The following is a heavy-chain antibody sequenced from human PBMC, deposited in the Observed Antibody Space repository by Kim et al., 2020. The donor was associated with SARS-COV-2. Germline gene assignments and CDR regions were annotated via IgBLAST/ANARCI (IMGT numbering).Heavy chain of an antibody. V-gene: IGHV3-23*01. CDR1: GFTFSSYA. CDR3: AKGSRSSTSCWGDY. Sequence: GGSLRLSCAASGFTFSSYAMSWVRQAPGKGLEWVSAISGSGGSTYYADSVKGRFTISRDNSKNTLYLQMNSLRAEDTAVYYCAKGSRSSTSCWGDYWGQGTLVTVSS. CDR2: ISGSGGST. D-gene: IGHD2-2*01. J-gene: IGHJ4*02.